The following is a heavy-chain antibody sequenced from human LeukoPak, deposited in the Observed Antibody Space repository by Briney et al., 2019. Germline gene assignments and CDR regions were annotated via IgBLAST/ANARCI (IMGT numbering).Heavy chain of an antibody. Sequence: ASVKVSCKASGYTFTSYYMHWVRQAPGQGLEWMGIINPSGGSTSYAQKFQGRVTMTRDTSTSTVYVELSSLRSEDTAVYYCARDLVAAASSKPPPPLLINGMDVWGQGTTVTVSS. CDR1: GYTFTSYY. CDR3: ARDLVAAASSKPPPPLLINGMDV. D-gene: IGHD6-13*01. J-gene: IGHJ6*02. V-gene: IGHV1-46*01. CDR2: INPSGGST.